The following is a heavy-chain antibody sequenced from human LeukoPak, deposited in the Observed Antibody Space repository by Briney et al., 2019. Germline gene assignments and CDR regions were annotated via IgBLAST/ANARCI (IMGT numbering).Heavy chain of an antibody. D-gene: IGHD3-16*02. CDR1: GGSIGSYY. Sequence: SETLSLTCTVSGGSIGSYYWSWIRQPPGKGLEWIGYIYTSGSTNYNPSLKSRVTISVDTSKNQFSLKLSSVTAADTAVYYCARHFPLPGYRYMGLFDYWGQGTLVTVSS. V-gene: IGHV4-4*09. CDR2: IYTSGST. J-gene: IGHJ4*02. CDR3: ARHFPLPGYRYMGLFDY.